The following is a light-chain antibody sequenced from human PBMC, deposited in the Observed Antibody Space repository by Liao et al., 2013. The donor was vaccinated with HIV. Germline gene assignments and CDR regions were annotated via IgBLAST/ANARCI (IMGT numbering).Light chain of an antibody. CDR3: QTWHSTTVA. CDR2: QDT. V-gene: IGLV3-1*01. J-gene: IGLJ2*01. Sequence: SYELTQPPSVSVSPGQTASITCSGDKLGDEYASWYQQKPGQSPVLVIYQDTRRPSGIPERFSASHSGNTATLTISGAQALDEADYFCQTWHSTTVAFGGGTKLTVL. CDR1: KLGDEY.